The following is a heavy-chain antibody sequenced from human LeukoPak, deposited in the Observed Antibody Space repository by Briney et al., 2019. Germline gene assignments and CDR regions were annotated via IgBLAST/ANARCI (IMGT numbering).Heavy chain of an antibody. V-gene: IGHV3-23*01. CDR2: MSGNGGST. CDR3: ARSLIRSTGWYDY. D-gene: IGHD6-19*01. J-gene: IGHJ4*02. Sequence: PGGSLRLSCAASGFTFSSYALNWVRQAPGPGLEWVSVMSGNGGSTYYADSVKGRFAISRDNSKNTLYLQMNSLSAEDAAVYYCARSLIRSTGWYDYWGQGTLVTVSS. CDR1: GFTFSSYA.